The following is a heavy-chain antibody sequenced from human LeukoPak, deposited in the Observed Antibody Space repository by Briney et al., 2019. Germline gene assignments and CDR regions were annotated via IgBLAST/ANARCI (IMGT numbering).Heavy chain of an antibody. CDR1: GYDFSRYD. J-gene: IGHJ5*02. V-gene: IGHV1-8*01. CDR3: ARVHDYGGSRLNWFDP. CDR2: MNPNNGDT. D-gene: IGHD4-23*01. Sequence: ASVKVSCKASGYDFSRYDINWVRLAPGQGLEWMGWMNPNNGDTDYAQNFQGRVTMTRDTSMSTAYMELSSLRSEDTAVYYCARVHDYGGSRLNWFDPWGQGTLVTVSS.